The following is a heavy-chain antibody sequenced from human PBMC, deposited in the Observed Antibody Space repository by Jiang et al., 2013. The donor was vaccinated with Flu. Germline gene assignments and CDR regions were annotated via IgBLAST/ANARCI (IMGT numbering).Heavy chain of an antibody. CDR3: ASFPYYYDSSGYYERDDAFDI. Sequence: QLLESGGGLVQPGGSLRLSCAASGFTFSSYWMSWVRQAPGKGLEWVANIKQDGSEKYYVDSVKGRFTISRDNAKNSLYLQMNSLRAEDTAVYYCASFPYYYDSSGYYERDDAFDIWGQGTMVTVSS. J-gene: IGHJ3*02. D-gene: IGHD3-22*01. CDR2: IKQDGSEK. CDR1: GFTFSSYW. V-gene: IGHV3-7*03.